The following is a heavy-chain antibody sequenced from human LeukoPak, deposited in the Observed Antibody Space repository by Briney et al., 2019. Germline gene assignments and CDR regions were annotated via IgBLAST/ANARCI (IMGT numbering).Heavy chain of an antibody. CDR3: ARDPPSYSSGHWANDAFDI. V-gene: IGHV3-30-3*01. D-gene: IGHD6-19*01. Sequence: GGSLRLSCAASGFTFSSYAMHWVRQAPGKGLEWVAVISYDGSNKYYADSVKGRFTISRDNSKNTLYLQMNSLRAEDTAVYYCARDPPSYSSGHWANDAFDIWGQGTMVTVSS. CDR2: ISYDGSNK. CDR1: GFTFSSYA. J-gene: IGHJ3*02.